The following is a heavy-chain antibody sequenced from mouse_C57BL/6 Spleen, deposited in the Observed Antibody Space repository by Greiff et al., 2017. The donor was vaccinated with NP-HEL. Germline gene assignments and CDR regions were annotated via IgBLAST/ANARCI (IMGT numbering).Heavy chain of an antibody. CDR3: TRNPYGNYWYFDV. J-gene: IGHJ1*03. Sequence: EVMLVESGEGLVKPGGSLKLSCAASGFTFSSYAMSWVRQTPEKRLEWVAYISSGGDYIYYADTVKGRFTISRDNARNTLYLQMSSLKSEDTAMYYCTRNPYGNYWYFDVWGTGTTVTASS. CDR2: ISSGGDYI. CDR1: GFTFSSYA. V-gene: IGHV5-9-1*02. D-gene: IGHD2-1*01.